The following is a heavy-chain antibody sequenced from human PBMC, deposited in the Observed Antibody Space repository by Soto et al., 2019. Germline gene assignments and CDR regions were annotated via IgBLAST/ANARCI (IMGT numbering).Heavy chain of an antibody. J-gene: IGHJ4*02. CDR3: AKTPGYYYDSTVYHFDY. CDR2: ISYGGGTT. D-gene: IGHD3-22*01. CDR1: EFTFSNYA. V-gene: IGHV3-23*01. Sequence: GGSLRLSCAASEFTFSNYAMSWVRQAPGKGLEWVSAISYGGGTTYYADSVKGRFTISRDNSKNTLYLQMNSLRAEDTAVYYYAKTPGYYYDSTVYHFDYGGKETLFTFPS.